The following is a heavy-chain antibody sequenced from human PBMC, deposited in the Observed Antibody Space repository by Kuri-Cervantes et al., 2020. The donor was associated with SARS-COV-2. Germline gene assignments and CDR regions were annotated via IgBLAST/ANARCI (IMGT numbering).Heavy chain of an antibody. V-gene: IGHV3-23*01. CDR1: GGSISSSSYY. CDR3: ARGPGAGLFDY. CDR2: ISGSGGST. D-gene: IGHD3/OR15-3a*01. Sequence: ETLSLTCTVSGGSISSSSYYWGWIRQPPGKGLEWVSAISGSGGSTYYADSVKGRFTISRDNSKNTLYLQMNSLRAEDTAVYYCARGPGAGLFDYWGQGTLVTVSS. J-gene: IGHJ4*02.